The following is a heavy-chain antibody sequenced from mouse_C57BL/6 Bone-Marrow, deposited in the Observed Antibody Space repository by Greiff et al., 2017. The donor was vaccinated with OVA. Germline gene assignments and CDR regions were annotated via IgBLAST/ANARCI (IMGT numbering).Heavy chain of an antibody. CDR2: LDPSDSST. Sequence: QVQLQQPGAELVKPGASVKLSCKASGYTFTSYWMQWVKQRPGQGLEWIGELDPSDSSTNYNQKFKGKATLTVAKSSSTAYMQLSSLTSEDSAVYACERRITTVVATDDWGKGTTLTVST. D-gene: IGHD1-1*01. J-gene: IGHJ2*01. CDR3: ERRITTVVATDD. V-gene: IGHV1-50*01. CDR1: GYTFTSYW.